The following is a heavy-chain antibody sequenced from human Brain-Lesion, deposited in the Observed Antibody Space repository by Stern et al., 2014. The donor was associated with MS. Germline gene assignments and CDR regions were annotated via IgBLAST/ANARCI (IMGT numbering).Heavy chain of an antibody. CDR1: GGSVSSTSYA. V-gene: IGHV4-39*01. D-gene: IGHD2-15*01. CDR2: IYYRGNT. J-gene: IGHJ5*02. Sequence: VQLVESGPGLVKPSETLSLTCTVAGGSVSSTSYAWAWIRQPPGKGLEWIGTIYYRGNTYYRPSLKSRLTISLDTSKKQFSLQLRSVTAADTAVYYCAGEEDIRYCSGGSCTGNWFDPWGQGTLVTVSS. CDR3: AGEEDIRYCSGGSCTGNWFDP.